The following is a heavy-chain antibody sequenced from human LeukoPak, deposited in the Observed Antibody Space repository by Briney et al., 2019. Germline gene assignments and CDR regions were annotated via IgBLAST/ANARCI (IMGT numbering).Heavy chain of an antibody. CDR1: GFTFSSYG. CDR2: IWYDGSNK. CDR3: ARVVVVAATLDY. D-gene: IGHD2-15*01. J-gene: IGHJ4*02. Sequence: PGGSLRLSCAASGFTFSSYGMHWVRQAPGKGLEWVAVIWYDGSNKYYADSVKGRFTISRDNSKNTLYLQMNSLRAEDTAVYYCARVVVVAATLDYWGQGTLVTVSS. V-gene: IGHV3-33*01.